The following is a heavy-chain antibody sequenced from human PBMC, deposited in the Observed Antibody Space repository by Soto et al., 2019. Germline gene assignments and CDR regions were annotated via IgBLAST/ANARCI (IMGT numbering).Heavy chain of an antibody. D-gene: IGHD2-2*02. V-gene: IGHV4-31*03. CDR3: ARGYSRPDWFDS. Sequence: QVQLQESGPGLMKPSQTLSLTCTVSGGYISSAGSFWSWVRQHPGKGLEWIGYMSHSETTHYNSSLNSRVTLSIDTATNLFSLNPGSVTAADTAVYYCARGYSRPDWFDSWGPGTLVIVSS. CDR2: MSHSETT. J-gene: IGHJ5*01. CDR1: GGYISSAGSF.